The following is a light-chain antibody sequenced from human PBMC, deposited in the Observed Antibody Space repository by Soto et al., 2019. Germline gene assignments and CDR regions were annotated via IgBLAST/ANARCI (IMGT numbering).Light chain of an antibody. Sequence: QSVLTQPRSVSGSPGQSVTISCTGTSTDVGDYDYVSWYQQHPGEAPKLMIYDVNKRPSGVPDRFSGSKSGNTASLTLSGLQVDDEAYYYCCSYAGSYTVVFGGGTQLTVL. CDR3: CSYAGSYTVV. J-gene: IGLJ7*01. V-gene: IGLV2-11*01. CDR1: STDVGDYDY. CDR2: DVN.